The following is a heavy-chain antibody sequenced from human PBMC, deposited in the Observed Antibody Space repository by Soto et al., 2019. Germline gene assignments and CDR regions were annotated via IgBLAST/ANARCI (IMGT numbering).Heavy chain of an antibody. CDR1: GGSIVSGGYS. Sequence: SVPQSLPYAVSGGSIVSGGYSWSWIRQPPGKGLEWIGYIYHSGSTYYNPSLKSRVTISVDRSKNQFSLKLSSVTAADTAVYYCARGGGVYYFDYWGQGTLVTVSS. CDR3: ARGGGVYYFDY. V-gene: IGHV4-30-2*01. J-gene: IGHJ4*02. CDR2: IYHSGST. D-gene: IGHD2-8*02.